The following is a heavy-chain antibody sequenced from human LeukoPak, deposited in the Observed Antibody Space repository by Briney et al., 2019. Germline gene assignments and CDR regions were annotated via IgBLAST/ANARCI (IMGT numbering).Heavy chain of an antibody. J-gene: IGHJ4*02. CDR3: IVVVPAAMVSPSPCDY. Sequence: ASVKVSCKASGYTFTGYYMHWVRQAPGQGLEWMGWINPNSGGTNYAQKFQGRVTMTRDTSISTAYMELSRLRSDDTAVYYCIVVVPAAMVSPSPCDYWGQGTLVTVSS. CDR1: GYTFTGYY. V-gene: IGHV1-2*02. CDR2: INPNSGGT. D-gene: IGHD2-2*01.